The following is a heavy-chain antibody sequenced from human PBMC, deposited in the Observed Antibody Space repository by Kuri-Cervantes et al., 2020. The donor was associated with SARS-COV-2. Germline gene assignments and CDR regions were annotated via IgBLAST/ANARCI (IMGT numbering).Heavy chain of an antibody. D-gene: IGHD1-1*01. CDR3: ARETLAFDY. CDR2: ISYDGSNK. CDR1: GFTFSNYG. Sequence: GESLKISCAASGFTFSNYGTHWVRQAPGKGLEWVAVISYDGSNKYYADSVKGRFTISRDNSKDTLYLQMNSLRAEDTAVYYCARETLAFDYWGQGTLVTVSS. J-gene: IGHJ4*02. V-gene: IGHV3-30*03.